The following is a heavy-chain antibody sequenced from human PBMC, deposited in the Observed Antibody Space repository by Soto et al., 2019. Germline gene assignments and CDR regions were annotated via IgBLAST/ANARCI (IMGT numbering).Heavy chain of an antibody. CDR3: AGPSSGWSAHTGPGYFDL. Sequence: EVQLVETGGGVIQPGGSLRLSCAASGFTVSSNYMSWGRQAPGKGLEWVSVIYSGGSTYYADSVKGRFTISRDNSKNTLYLQMNSLRAEDTAVYYCAGPSSGWSAHTGPGYFDLWGRGTLVTVSS. CDR1: GFTVSSNY. V-gene: IGHV3-53*02. J-gene: IGHJ2*01. CDR2: IYSGGST. D-gene: IGHD6-19*01.